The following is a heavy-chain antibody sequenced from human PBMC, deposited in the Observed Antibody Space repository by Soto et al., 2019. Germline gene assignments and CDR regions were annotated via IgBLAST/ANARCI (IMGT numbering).Heavy chain of an antibody. V-gene: IGHV6-1*01. CDR1: GDSVSSNSAA. Sequence: PSQTLSLTCVISGDSVSSNSAAWNWIRQSPSRGLEWLGRTYYRSKWYNDYAVSVKSRITINPDTSKNQFSLQLNSVTPEDTAVYYCARSTGQQLGSSWFDPWGQGTLVTVSS. J-gene: IGHJ5*02. D-gene: IGHD6-13*01. CDR3: ARSTGQQLGSSWFDP. CDR2: TYYRSKWYN.